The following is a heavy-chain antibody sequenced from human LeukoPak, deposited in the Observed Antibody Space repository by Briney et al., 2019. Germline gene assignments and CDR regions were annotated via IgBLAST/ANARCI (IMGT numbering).Heavy chain of an antibody. CDR1: GFTFDDYA. Sequence: PGGSLRLSCAASGFTFDDYAMHWVRRAPGKGPEWVSGISWNSGSIGYADSVKGRFTISRDNAKNSLYLQMNSLRAEDTALYYCAKVGYDFWSGYYTLDYWGQGTLVTVSS. CDR2: ISWNSGSI. V-gene: IGHV3-9*01. D-gene: IGHD3-3*01. CDR3: AKVGYDFWSGYYTLDY. J-gene: IGHJ4*02.